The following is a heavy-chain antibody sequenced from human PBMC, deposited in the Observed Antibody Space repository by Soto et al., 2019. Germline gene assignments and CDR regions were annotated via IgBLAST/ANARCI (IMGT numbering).Heavy chain of an antibody. D-gene: IGHD2-8*02. CDR1: GGSFSGYY. V-gene: IGHV4-34*01. CDR2: INHSGST. J-gene: IGHJ4*02. Sequence: QVQLQQWGAGLLKPSETLSLTCAVYGGSFSGYYWTWIRQPPGTGLEWIGEINHSGSTNYNPSLKRRVTISVATSKNQFSLKLTSVTAADTAVYYCARDKITGLFAYWGQGTLVTVSS. CDR3: ARDKITGLFAY.